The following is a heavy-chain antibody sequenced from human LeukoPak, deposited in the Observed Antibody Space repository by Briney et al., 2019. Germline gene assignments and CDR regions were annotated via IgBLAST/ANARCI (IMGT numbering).Heavy chain of an antibody. Sequence: SSVKVSCKASGGTFSSYAISWVRQAPGQGLEWMGGIIPIFGTANYAQKFQGRVTITADESTSTANMELSSLRSEDTAVYYCARDKGAEECGGSCYGRYDAFDIWGQGTMVTVSS. J-gene: IGHJ3*02. CDR1: GGTFSSYA. V-gene: IGHV1-69*01. D-gene: IGHD2-15*01. CDR2: IIPIFGTA. CDR3: ARDKGAEECGGSCYGRYDAFDI.